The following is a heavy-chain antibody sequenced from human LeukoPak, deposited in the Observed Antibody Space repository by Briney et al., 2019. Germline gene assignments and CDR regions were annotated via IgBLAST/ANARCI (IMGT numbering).Heavy chain of an antibody. Sequence: GGSLRLSCAASGFTFSSYSMNWVRQAPGKGLEWVSYISSSSSTIYYADSVKGRFTISRDNAKNSLYLQMNSLRAGDTAVYYCARDRGYCSSTSCYTWHAFDIWGQGTMDTVSS. CDR1: GFTFSSYS. V-gene: IGHV3-48*01. D-gene: IGHD2-2*02. CDR2: ISSSSSTI. CDR3: ARDRGYCSSTSCYTWHAFDI. J-gene: IGHJ3*02.